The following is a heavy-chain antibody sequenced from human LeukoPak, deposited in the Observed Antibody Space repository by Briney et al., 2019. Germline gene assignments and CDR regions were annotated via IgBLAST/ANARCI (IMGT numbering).Heavy chain of an antibody. D-gene: IGHD4/OR15-4a*01. Sequence: SETLSLTCTVSGGSISSYYWSWLRQPPGKGLEWIGYIYYSGSTNYNPSLKSRVTISVDTSKNQFSLKLSSVTAADTAVYYCASYDYGGRDAFDIWGQGTMVTVSP. CDR2: IYYSGST. J-gene: IGHJ3*02. CDR3: ASYDYGGRDAFDI. V-gene: IGHV4-59*01. CDR1: GGSISSYY.